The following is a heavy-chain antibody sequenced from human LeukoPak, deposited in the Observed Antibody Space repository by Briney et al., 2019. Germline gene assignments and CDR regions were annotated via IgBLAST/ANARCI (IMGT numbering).Heavy chain of an antibody. CDR2: ISSSSSYI. CDR3: ARDFSYDILTGYYPYYYYGMDV. V-gene: IGHV3-21*01. CDR1: GFTFSSYS. D-gene: IGHD3-9*01. J-gene: IGHJ6*02. Sequence: GGSLRLSCAASGFTFSSYSMNWVRQAPGKGLEWVSYISSSSSYIYYADSVKGRFTISRDNAKNSLYLQMNSLRAEDTAVYYCARDFSYDILTGYYPYYYYGMDVWGQGTTVTVSS.